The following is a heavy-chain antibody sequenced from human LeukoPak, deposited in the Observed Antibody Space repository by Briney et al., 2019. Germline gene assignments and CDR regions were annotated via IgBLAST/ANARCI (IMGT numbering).Heavy chain of an antibody. J-gene: IGHJ4*02. D-gene: IGHD6-13*01. CDR1: GFPFSSYA. V-gene: IGHV3-23*01. Sequence: PGGSLRLPCPPSGFPFSSYAKRWLRQAPGKGLEWVSVVNGSGGRSYYVDPVSGRFTISSDNSKHTLYLQMNSLRADDTAVYYCAYPKYSSSWFYFDCWGQGTLVSVSS. CDR2: VNGSGGRS. CDR3: AYPKYSSSWFYFDC.